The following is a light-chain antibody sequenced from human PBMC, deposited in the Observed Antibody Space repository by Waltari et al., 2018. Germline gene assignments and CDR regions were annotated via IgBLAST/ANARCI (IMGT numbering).Light chain of an antibody. CDR2: LCS. V-gene: IGKV2-28*01. J-gene: IGKJ2*01. CDR3: MQALQTPPT. Sequence: DIVMTQSPLSLPVTPGEPASISCRSSQSLLHSNGYNYLDWYLQKPGQSPQLLIYLCSNRASGVPDRFSGSGSGTDFTLKISRVEAEDVGVYYCMQALQTPPTFGQGTKLEIK. CDR1: QSLLHSNGYNY.